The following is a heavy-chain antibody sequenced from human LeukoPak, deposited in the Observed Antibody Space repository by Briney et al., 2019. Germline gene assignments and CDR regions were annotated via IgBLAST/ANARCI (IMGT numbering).Heavy chain of an antibody. J-gene: IGHJ4*02. D-gene: IGHD5-18*01. CDR1: GGSFSGYY. Sequence: SETLSLTCAVYGGSFSGYYWSWIRQPPGKGLEWIGEINHSGSTNYNPSLKSRVTISVDTSKNQFSLKLSSVTAADTAVYYCARDGVAPYVDTAMGHFDYWGQGTLVTVSS. V-gene: IGHV4-34*01. CDR3: ARDGVAPYVDTAMGHFDY. CDR2: INHSGST.